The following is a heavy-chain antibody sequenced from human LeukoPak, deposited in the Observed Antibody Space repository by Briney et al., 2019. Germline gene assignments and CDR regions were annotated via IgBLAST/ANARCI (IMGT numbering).Heavy chain of an antibody. J-gene: IGHJ3*02. V-gene: IGHV3-23*01. CDR1: GFTFSSYA. Sequence: PRGSLRLSCAASGFTFSSYAMSWVRQAPGKGLEWVSAISGSGGSTYYADSVKGRFTISRDNSKNTLYLQMNSLRAEDTAVYYCAKDDGKGSGWYGRSGAFDIWGQGTMVTVSS. CDR2: ISGSGGST. CDR3: AKDDGKGSGWYGRSGAFDI. D-gene: IGHD6-19*01.